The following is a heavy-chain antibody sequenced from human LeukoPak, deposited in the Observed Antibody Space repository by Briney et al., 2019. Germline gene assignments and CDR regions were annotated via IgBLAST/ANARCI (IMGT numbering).Heavy chain of an antibody. CDR3: ARSRGNYYDSSGYQGYFDY. Sequence: SETLPLTCTVSGGSISSYYWSWLRQPPGKGLEWIGYIYYSGSTNYNPSLKSRVTISVDTSKNQFSLKLSSVTAADTAVYYCARSRGNYYDSSGYQGYFDYWGQGTLVTVSS. CDR2: IYYSGST. J-gene: IGHJ4*02. CDR1: GGSISSYY. V-gene: IGHV4-59*12. D-gene: IGHD3-22*01.